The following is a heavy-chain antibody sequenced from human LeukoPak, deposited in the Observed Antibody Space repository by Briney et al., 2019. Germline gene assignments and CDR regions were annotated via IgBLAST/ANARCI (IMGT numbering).Heavy chain of an antibody. CDR1: GYTFTDYY. D-gene: IGHD7-27*01. Sequence: GASVKVSCKASGYTFTDYYIHWVRQAPGQGLEWMGRINPNSGGTNDAQNFQGRVTMTRDTSISTVYMELSRLRSDDTAVYYCARDLSSTSNWELDYWGQGTLVTVSS. CDR3: ARDLSSTSNWELDY. V-gene: IGHV1-2*06. CDR2: INPNSGGT. J-gene: IGHJ4*02.